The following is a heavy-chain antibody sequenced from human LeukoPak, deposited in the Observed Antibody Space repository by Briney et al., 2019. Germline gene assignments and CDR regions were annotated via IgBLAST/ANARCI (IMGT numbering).Heavy chain of an antibody. Sequence: GEALEIAFKGSGYRFTSYWIGWGRQRPGKGVGWVGSIYPGDSDTRYSPSFQGQVTISADKSISTAYLQWSSLKASDTAMYYCARTSSSWRAEYFQHWGQGTLVTVSS. CDR1: GYRFTSYW. CDR2: IYPGDSDT. V-gene: IGHV5-51*01. CDR3: ARTSSSWRAEYFQH. J-gene: IGHJ1*01. D-gene: IGHD6-13*01.